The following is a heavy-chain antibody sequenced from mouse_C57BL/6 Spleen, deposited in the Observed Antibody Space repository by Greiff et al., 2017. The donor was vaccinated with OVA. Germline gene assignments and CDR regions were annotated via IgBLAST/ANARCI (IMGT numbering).Heavy chain of an antibody. J-gene: IGHJ4*01. V-gene: IGHV2-5*01. D-gene: IGHD1-1*01. CDR1: GFSLTSYG. CDR2: IWRGGST. Sequence: VQLQQSGPGVVQPSQSLSLTCTVSGFSLTSYGVHWVRQSPGKGLEWLGVIWRGGSTDYNAAFMSRLSITKDNSKSQVFFKMNSLQADDTAIYYCAKQGYSSLYAMDYWGQGTSVTVSS. CDR3: AKQGYSSLYAMDY.